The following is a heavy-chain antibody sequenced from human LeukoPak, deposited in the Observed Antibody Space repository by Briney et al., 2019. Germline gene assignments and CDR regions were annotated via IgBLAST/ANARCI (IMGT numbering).Heavy chain of an antibody. Sequence: PSETLSLTCTVSGGSISSYYWSWIRQPPGKGLEWIGYIYYSGSTNYNPSLKSRVTISVDTSKNQFSLKLSSVTAADTAVYYCARHGGGEMATGLVRFDPWGQGTLVTVSS. D-gene: IGHD5-24*01. CDR3: ARHGGGEMATGLVRFDP. J-gene: IGHJ5*02. CDR2: IYYSGST. V-gene: IGHV4-59*08. CDR1: GGSISSYY.